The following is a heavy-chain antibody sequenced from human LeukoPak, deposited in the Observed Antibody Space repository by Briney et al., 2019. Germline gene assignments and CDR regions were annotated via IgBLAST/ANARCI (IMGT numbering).Heavy chain of an antibody. Sequence: GGSLRLSCVASGFTFTTYAMSWVRQAPGKGLEWVSTISADGGSTYYADSVGGRFIISRDNSKNTLYLQMNSLRVEDTAVYYCAGYSYTRGFDPWGQGTLVIISS. CDR1: GFTFTTYA. CDR3: AGYSYTRGFDP. V-gene: IGHV3-23*01. D-gene: IGHD3-10*01. CDR2: ISADGGST. J-gene: IGHJ5*02.